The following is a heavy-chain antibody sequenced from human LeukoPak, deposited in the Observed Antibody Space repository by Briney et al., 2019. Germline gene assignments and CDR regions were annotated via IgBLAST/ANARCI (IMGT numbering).Heavy chain of an antibody. D-gene: IGHD1-14*01. CDR2: IGPTGTDR. V-gene: IGHV3-21*01. Sequence: GGSLRLSCAAPGFTFSSCGFNWVRQAPGKGLEWVSSIGPTGTDRYYADSVRGRFTISRDNAKNSMYLQMDSLRDEDTAVYYCATETIGRHYDYWGQGTLLTVSS. CDR3: ATETIGRHYDY. J-gene: IGHJ4*02. CDR1: GFTFSSCG.